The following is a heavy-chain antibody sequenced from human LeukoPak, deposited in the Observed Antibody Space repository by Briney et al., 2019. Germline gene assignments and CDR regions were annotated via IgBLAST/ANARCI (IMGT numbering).Heavy chain of an antibody. J-gene: IGHJ6*02. V-gene: IGHV3-66*01. CDR2: IYSGGST. CDR1: GFTVSSNY. Sequence: GEALRLSCAASGFTVSSNYMSWVRQAPGMGLEWVSVIYSGGSTYYADSVKGRFTISRDNSKNTLYLQMNSLRAEDTAVYYCARDPPTYYYYGMDVWGQGTTVTVSS. CDR3: ARDPPTYYYYGMDV.